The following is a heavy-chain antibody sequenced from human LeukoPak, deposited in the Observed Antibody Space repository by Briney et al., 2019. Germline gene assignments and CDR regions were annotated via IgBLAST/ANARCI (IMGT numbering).Heavy chain of an antibody. Sequence: GASVKVSCKASGYTFTGYYIHWVRQAPGQGLEWMGWINPNGGGTNYAQNFQGRVTMTRDTSISTAYMELSRLRSDDTAIYYCARENNSGWYRKAAFDYWGQGTLVTV. CDR1: GYTFTGYY. V-gene: IGHV1-2*02. D-gene: IGHD6-19*01. J-gene: IGHJ4*02. CDR3: ARENNSGWYRKAAFDY. CDR2: INPNGGGT.